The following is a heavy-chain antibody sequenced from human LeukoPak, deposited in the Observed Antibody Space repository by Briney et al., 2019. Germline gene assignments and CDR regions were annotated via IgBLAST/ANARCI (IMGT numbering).Heavy chain of an antibody. V-gene: IGHV3-21*01. J-gene: IGHJ4*02. CDR2: ISSSSSYR. D-gene: IGHD5-12*01. CDR1: GFPFSSYS. Sequence: GGSLRLSCAASGFPFSSYSMNWVRQAPGKGLEWVSSISSSSSYRYYADSVKGRFTISRDNAKNSLYLQMNSLRAEDTAVYYCARESIGGYDYYWGQGTLVTVSS. CDR3: ARESIGGYDYY.